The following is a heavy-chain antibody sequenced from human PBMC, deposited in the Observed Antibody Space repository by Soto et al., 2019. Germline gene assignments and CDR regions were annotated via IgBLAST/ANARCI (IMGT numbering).Heavy chain of an antibody. CDR3: ASIQLGPSGDY. Sequence: GGSLRLSCAASGFTFSSYGMHWVRQAPGKGLEWVAVIWYDGSNKYYADSVKGRFTISRDNSKNTLYLQMNSLRAEDTAVYYCASIQLGPSGDYWGQGTLVTVSS. CDR2: IWYDGSNK. V-gene: IGHV3-33*01. D-gene: IGHD5-18*01. CDR1: GFTFSSYG. J-gene: IGHJ4*02.